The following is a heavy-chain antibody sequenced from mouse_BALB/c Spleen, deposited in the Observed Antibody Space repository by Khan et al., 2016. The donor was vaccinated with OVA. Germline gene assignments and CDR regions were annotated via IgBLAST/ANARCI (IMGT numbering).Heavy chain of an antibody. V-gene: IGHV2-9*02. CDR1: GFSLTSYG. CDR3: ARALYYGAWFAY. D-gene: IGHD1-1*01. CDR2: ICAGGST. J-gene: IGHJ3*01. Sequence: QVQLKESGPGLVAPSQTLSITCTVSGFSLTSYGVHWVRQPPGKGLEWLGVICAGGSTNHNSALMSRLSISKDNSKSQVFLKMNSLQTDDTAMYYCARALYYGAWFAYWGQGTLVTVSA.